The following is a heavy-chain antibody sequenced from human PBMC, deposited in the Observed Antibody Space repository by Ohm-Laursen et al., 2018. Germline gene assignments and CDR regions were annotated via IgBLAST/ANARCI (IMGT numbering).Heavy chain of an antibody. CDR2: IIPIFGTA. CDR3: VKAAEVGSIDYFYFGLDV. Sequence: SSVKVSCKASGGTFSSYAISWVRQAPGQGLEWMGGIIPIFGTANYAQKFQGRVTITADKSTSTAYMELSSLRSEDTAVYYCVKAAEVGSIDYFYFGLDVWGQGTTVTISS. J-gene: IGHJ6*02. V-gene: IGHV1-69*06. CDR1: GGTFSSYA. D-gene: IGHD6-25*01.